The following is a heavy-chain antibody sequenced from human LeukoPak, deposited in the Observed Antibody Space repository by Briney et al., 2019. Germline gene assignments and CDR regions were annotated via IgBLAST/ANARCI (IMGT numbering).Heavy chain of an antibody. V-gene: IGHV3-23*01. D-gene: IGHD2-2*03. CDR3: AKDGYCSSTSCYVVYFDY. Sequence: GGSLRLSSAASGFTFSSYAMSWVRQAPGKGLEWVSAISGSGGSTYYADSVKGRFTISRDNSKNTLYLQMNSLRAEDTAVYYCAKDGYCSSTSCYVVYFDYWGQGTLVTVSS. J-gene: IGHJ4*02. CDR2: ISGSGGST. CDR1: GFTFSSYA.